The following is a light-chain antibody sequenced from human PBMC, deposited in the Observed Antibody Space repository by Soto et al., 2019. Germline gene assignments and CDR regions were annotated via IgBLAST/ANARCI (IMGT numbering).Light chain of an antibody. Sequence: DIQMTQSPSTLSASVGERVTITCRASQSISSWLAWYQQKPGKAPMLLIYDASSLESGVPSRFSGGGSGTEFTLTISSLQPDDFATYYCQQYNSYPWTFGQGTKVEIK. V-gene: IGKV1-5*01. J-gene: IGKJ1*01. CDR1: QSISSW. CDR3: QQYNSYPWT. CDR2: DAS.